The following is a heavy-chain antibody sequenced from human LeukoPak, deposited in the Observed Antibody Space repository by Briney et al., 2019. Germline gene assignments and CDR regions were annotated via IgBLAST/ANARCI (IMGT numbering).Heavy chain of an antibody. Sequence: SQTLSLTCTVSGGSISSGDYYWSWIRQPPGKGLEWIGYIYYSGSTYYNPSLKSRVTTSVDTSKNQFSLKLSSVTAADTAVYYCAREMGYYDSSGPNYFDYWGQGTLVTVSS. V-gene: IGHV4-30-4*08. CDR1: GGSISSGDYY. CDR3: AREMGYYDSSGPNYFDY. CDR2: IYYSGST. D-gene: IGHD3-22*01. J-gene: IGHJ4*02.